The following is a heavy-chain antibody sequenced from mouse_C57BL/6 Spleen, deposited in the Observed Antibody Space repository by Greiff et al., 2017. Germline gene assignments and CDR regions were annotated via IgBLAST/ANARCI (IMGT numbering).Heavy chain of an antibody. D-gene: IGHD3-2*02. CDR3: ARGGSSGYYFDY. J-gene: IGHJ2*01. V-gene: IGHV5-17*01. CDR1: GFTFSDYG. CDR2: ISSGSSTI. Sequence: EVHLVASGGGLVKPGGSLKLSCAASGFTFSDYGMHWVRQAPEKGLEWVAYISSGSSTIYYADPVKGRFTISSDNAKNTLFLQMTSLRSEDTAMYYCARGGSSGYYFDYWGQGTTLTVSS.